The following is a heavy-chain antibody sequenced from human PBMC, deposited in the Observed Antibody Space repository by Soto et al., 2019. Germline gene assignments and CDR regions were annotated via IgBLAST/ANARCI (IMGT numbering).Heavy chain of an antibody. CDR2: IHYSGTT. CDR3: ARIAVXXYYYDMDV. V-gene: IGHV4-31*03. Sequence: SETLSLTCTVSGGSISSGGYYWSWIRQHPGKGLEWIGYIHYSGTTYYNPSLKSRLTMSVDSSKNQLSLKVYSVTAADTAIYYCARIAVXXYYYDMDVWGQGTTVTVSS. J-gene: IGHJ6*02. D-gene: IGHD6-19*01. CDR1: GGSISSGGYY.